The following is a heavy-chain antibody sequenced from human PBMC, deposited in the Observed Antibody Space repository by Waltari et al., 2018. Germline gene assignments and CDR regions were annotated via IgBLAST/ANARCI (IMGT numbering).Heavy chain of an antibody. V-gene: IGHV3-73*02. CDR2: SRSKANRYAT. D-gene: IGHD5-18*01. CDR3: TSTWIQENFDY. CDR1: GFTFSGSA. J-gene: IGHJ4*02. Sequence: EVQLVESGGGLVQPGGSLKLSCAASGFTFSGSAMHWVRQASGKGLEWVGRSRSKANRYATAYAASVKGRFTISRDDSNNTAYLQMNSLKTEDTAVYYCTSTWIQENFDYWGQGTLVTVSS.